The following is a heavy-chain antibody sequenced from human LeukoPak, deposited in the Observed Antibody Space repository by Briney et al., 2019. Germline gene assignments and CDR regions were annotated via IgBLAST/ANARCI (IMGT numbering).Heavy chain of an antibody. CDR1: GGSFSGYY. CDR2: INHSGST. V-gene: IGHV4-34*01. Sequence: SETLSLICAVYGGSFSGYYWSWIRQPPGKGLEWIGEINHSGSTNYNPSLKSRVTISVDTSKNQFSLKLSSVTAADTAVYYCARGPGGASSWYYYGMDVWGQGTTVTVSS. D-gene: IGHD6-13*01. CDR3: ARGPGGASSWYYYGMDV. J-gene: IGHJ6*02.